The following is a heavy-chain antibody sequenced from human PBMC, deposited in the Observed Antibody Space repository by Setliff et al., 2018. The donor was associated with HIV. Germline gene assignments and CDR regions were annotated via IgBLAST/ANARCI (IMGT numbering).Heavy chain of an antibody. CDR1: GYSISSGYY. Sequence: PSATLSLTCAVSGYSISSGYYWAWIRQSPGKGLDWIGSIHHSGTTYYNPSLKSRVTISVDTTTNQVSLQVNSVTAVDTAVYYCARVPHRVVGTTTLLYHFDYWGLGTLVTVSS. CDR2: IHHSGTT. D-gene: IGHD1-26*01. J-gene: IGHJ4*02. V-gene: IGHV4-38-2*01. CDR3: ARVPHRVVGTTTLLYHFDY.